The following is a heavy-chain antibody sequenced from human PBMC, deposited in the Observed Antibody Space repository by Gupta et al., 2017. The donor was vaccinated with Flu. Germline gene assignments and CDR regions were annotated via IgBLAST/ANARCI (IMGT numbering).Heavy chain of an antibody. D-gene: IGHD3-10*01. CDR2: IIPIFGTA. CDR1: FSSYG. V-gene: IGHV1-69*06. J-gene: IGHJ3*02. Sequence: FSSYGISWVGKAPGQGVEWMGGIIPIFGTANYAQKFQGRVTITADKSTSTAYMELSSLRSEDTAVYYCARDSGMATMLLDIWGQGTMVTVSS. CDR3: ARDSGMATMLLDI.